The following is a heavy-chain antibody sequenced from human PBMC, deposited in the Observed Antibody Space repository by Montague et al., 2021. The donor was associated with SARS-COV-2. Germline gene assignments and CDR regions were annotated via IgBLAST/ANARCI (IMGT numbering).Heavy chain of an antibody. CDR3: ARGGSVSYGLAY. D-gene: IGHD3-16*01. V-gene: IGHV4-4*02. CDR2: IYYAGNT. Sequence: SETLSLTCAVSDGSISSHNWWTWVRQPPGKGLEWIGEIYYAGNTNYNPSLKSRVTILIDKSWNHFSLRLTSVTAADTAVYYCARGGSVSYGLAYWGQGTLVTVSS. J-gene: IGHJ4*02. CDR1: DGSISSHNW.